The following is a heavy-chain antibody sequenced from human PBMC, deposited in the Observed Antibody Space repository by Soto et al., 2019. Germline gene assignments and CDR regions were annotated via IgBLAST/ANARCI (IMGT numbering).Heavy chain of an antibody. V-gene: IGHV1-69*13. Sequence: ASVKVSCKASGGTFSSYAISWVRQAPGQGLEWMGGIIPILGTANYAQKFQGRVTITADESTSTAYIELSSLRSEDTAVYYCARYKAAAGYYYYYGMDVWGQGTTVTVSS. D-gene: IGHD6-13*01. CDR2: IIPILGTA. CDR3: ARYKAAAGYYYYYGMDV. CDR1: GGTFSSYA. J-gene: IGHJ6*02.